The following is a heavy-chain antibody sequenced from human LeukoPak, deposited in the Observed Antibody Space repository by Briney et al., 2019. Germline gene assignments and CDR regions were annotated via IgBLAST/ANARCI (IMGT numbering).Heavy chain of an antibody. Sequence: SGGSLRLSCAASGFSFSVYWMHWVRQAPGKGPVWVSRIKTDGSITDYADFVKGRFTISRDNAKNTLYLQMNSLRAEDTAVYYCVRDFMYNTARTGCWGQGTLVTVSS. V-gene: IGHV3-74*01. CDR3: VRDFMYNTARTGC. D-gene: IGHD5-18*01. CDR2: IKTDGSIT. CDR1: GFSFSVYW. J-gene: IGHJ4*02.